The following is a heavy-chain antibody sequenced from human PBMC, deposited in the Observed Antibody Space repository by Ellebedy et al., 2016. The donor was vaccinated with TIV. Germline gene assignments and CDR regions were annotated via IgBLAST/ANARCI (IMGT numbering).Heavy chain of an antibody. Sequence: GGSLRLSCEASGITVSDYFMNWVRQAPGKGLEWVSVLYKDGKSNYTDSVNGRFTVSRDNSKNALYLQMDSLRAEDTAVYYCAREYPGYFDYWGQGTLVTVSS. D-gene: IGHD7-27*01. CDR2: LYKDGKS. CDR1: GITVSDYF. J-gene: IGHJ4*02. V-gene: IGHV3-66*01. CDR3: AREYPGYFDY.